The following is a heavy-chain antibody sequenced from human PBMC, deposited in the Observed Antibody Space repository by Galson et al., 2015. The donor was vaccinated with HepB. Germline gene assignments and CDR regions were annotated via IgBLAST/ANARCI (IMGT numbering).Heavy chain of an antibody. D-gene: IGHD5-12*01. Sequence: SLRLSCAASGFTFSSYSMNWVRQAPGKGLEWVSSISSSSSTIYYADSVKGRFTISRDNAKNSLYLQMNSLRAEDTSVYYCARDQGGSLDYWGQGTLVTVSS. J-gene: IGHJ4*02. CDR3: ARDQGGSLDY. CDR2: ISSSSSTI. CDR1: GFTFSSYS. V-gene: IGHV3-48*01.